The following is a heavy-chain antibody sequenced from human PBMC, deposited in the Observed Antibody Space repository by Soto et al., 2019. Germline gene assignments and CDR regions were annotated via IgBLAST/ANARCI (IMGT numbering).Heavy chain of an antibody. CDR1: GGSISSGGYS. Sequence: QLQLQESGSGLVKPSQTLSLTCAVSGGSISSGGYSWSWIRQPPGKGLEWIGYIYHSGSTYYNPSLKSRVTISVDRSKNQFSLKLSSVTAADTAVYYCARAGPEGWYPYWYFDLWGRGTLVTVSS. CDR3: ARAGPEGWYPYWYFDL. D-gene: IGHD2-15*01. CDR2: IYHSGST. J-gene: IGHJ2*01. V-gene: IGHV4-30-2*01.